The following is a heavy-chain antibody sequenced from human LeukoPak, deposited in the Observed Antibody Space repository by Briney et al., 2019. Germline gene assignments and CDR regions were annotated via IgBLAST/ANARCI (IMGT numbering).Heavy chain of an antibody. CDR1: GGSISSYY. CDR2: IYTSGST. Sequence: PSETLSLTCTVSGGSISSYYWSWIRQPAGKGLEWIGRIYTSGSTNYNPSLKSRVTMSVDTSKNQFSLKLSSVTAADTAVYYCARVDYDSSGYYIDYWGQGTLVTVSS. J-gene: IGHJ4*02. CDR3: ARVDYDSSGYYIDY. V-gene: IGHV4-4*07. D-gene: IGHD3-22*01.